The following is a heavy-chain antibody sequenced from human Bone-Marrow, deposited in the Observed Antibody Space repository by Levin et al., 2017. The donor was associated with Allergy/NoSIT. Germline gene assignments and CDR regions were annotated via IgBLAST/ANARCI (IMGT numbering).Heavy chain of an antibody. D-gene: IGHD2-2*01. CDR3: ARDGWTCSSTICYAPDY. J-gene: IGHJ4*02. V-gene: IGHV3-21*01. CDR1: GFNISTYS. CDR2: ISSSSSYI. Sequence: GESLKISCAASGFNISTYSMNWVRQAPGKGLEWVSSISSSSSYIYYADSLKGRFTISRDNAKNSLYLQMNTLRAEDTAVYYCARDGWTCSSTICYAPDYWGQGTLVTVSS.